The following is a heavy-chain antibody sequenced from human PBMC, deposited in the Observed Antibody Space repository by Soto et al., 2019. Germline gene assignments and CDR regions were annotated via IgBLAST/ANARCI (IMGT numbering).Heavy chain of an antibody. Sequence: QLQLQESGSGLVRPSQTLSLTCAVSGGSISSGGYSWNWIRQPPGKGLEWIGYIYHSGSTLYNPALTSRVTISVDKSKTQFSRKRSSVTAADTAVYYCARDQLAGNWFDPWGQGTLVTVSS. D-gene: IGHD1-1*01. CDR1: GGSISSGGYS. CDR3: ARDQLAGNWFDP. CDR2: IYHSGST. V-gene: IGHV4-30-2*01. J-gene: IGHJ5*02.